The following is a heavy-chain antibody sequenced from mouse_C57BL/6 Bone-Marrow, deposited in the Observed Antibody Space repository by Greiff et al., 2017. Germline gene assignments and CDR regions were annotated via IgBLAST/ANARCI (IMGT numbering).Heavy chain of an antibody. D-gene: IGHD2-12*01. J-gene: IGHJ1*03. CDR2: IYPRSGNT. CDR3: ARLPGYFDV. V-gene: IGHV1-81*01. Sequence: VQLQQSGPELARPGASVKLSCKASGYTFTGYGISWVKQRTGQSLEWIGEIYPRSGNTYYNEKFKGKATLTADQSSSTAYMELRSLTSEDSAVXFSARLPGYFDVWGTGTTVTVSS. CDR1: GYTFTGYG.